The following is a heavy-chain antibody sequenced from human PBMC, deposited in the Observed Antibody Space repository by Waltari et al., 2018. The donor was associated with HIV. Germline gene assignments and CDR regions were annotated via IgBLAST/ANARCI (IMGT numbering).Heavy chain of an antibody. CDR3: SNALGLRAPLDY. J-gene: IGHJ4*02. D-gene: IGHD2-2*01. CDR2: INPAAGCK. CDR1: GYTFTDYY. Sequence: QVQLVQSGAEVKKPGASVRVSCKTSGYTFTDYYIHWVRQAPGQGLEWLGRINPAAGCKRYPQAFQGKATLTRDTSISTAYMELTCLKSYDTAVYFCSNALGLRAPLDYWGQGTLVTVSS. V-gene: IGHV1-2*02.